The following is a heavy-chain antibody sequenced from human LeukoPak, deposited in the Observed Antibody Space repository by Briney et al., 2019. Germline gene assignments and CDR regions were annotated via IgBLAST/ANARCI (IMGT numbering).Heavy chain of an antibody. CDR2: ISAYNGNT. D-gene: IGHD5-18*01. J-gene: IGHJ4*02. CDR3: ARDVVDTAIAAPFDY. V-gene: IGHV1-18*01. Sequence: ASVKVSCKASGYTFTSYGISWVRQAPGQGLEWMGWISAYNGNTNYAQKLQGRVTMTTDTSTSTAYMELRSLRSDDTAVYYCARDVVDTAIAAPFDYWGQGTLVTVSS. CDR1: GYTFTSYG.